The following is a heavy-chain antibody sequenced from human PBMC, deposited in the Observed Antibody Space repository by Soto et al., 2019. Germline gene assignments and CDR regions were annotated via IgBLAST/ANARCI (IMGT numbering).Heavy chain of an antibody. CDR1: GGTFSSYA. D-gene: IGHD3-22*01. V-gene: IGHV1-69*12. CDR2: IIPIFGTA. J-gene: IGHJ6*02. CDR3: ARGKNYYDSSGYRQNYYGMDV. Sequence: QVQLVQSGAEVKKPGSSVKVSCKASGGTFSSYAISWVRQAPGQGLEWMGGIIPIFGTANYAQKVQGRVTITADEPTXXAXMXXSSLRSEDTDVYYCARGKNYYDSSGYRQNYYGMDVWGQGTTVTVSS.